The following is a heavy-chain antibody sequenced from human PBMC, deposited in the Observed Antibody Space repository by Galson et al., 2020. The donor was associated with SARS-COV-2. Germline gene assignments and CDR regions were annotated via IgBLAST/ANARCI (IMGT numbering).Heavy chain of an antibody. CDR1: GYNFTNYW. J-gene: IGHJ2*01. CDR2: INPGDSDT. D-gene: IGHD3-3*01. CDR3: ARHKSFFLGYFDL. Sequence: GESLKISCKGSGYNFTNYWIGWVRQMPGKGLEWMGIINPGDSDTRYSPSFQGQVTISVDKSISTASLQWSSLKASDTAIYYCARHKSFFLGYFDLWGRGTLVTVSS. V-gene: IGHV5-51*01.